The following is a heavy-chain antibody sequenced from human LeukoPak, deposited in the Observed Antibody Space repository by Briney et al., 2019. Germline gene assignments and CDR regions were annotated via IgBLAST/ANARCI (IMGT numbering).Heavy chain of an antibody. CDR1: GYSFTSYW. CDR3: ARGSSPNWFDP. Sequence: GESLKISCKGPGYSFTSYWISWVRQMPGKGLEWMGRIAPGDSYTKYSPSFQGHVTISADKSITTAYLQWSSLKASDTAMYYCARGSSPNWFDPWGQGTLVTVSS. J-gene: IGHJ5*02. V-gene: IGHV5-10-1*01. CDR2: IAPGDSYT.